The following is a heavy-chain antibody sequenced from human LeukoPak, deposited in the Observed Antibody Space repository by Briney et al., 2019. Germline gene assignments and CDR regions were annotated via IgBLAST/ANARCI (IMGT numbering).Heavy chain of an antibody. J-gene: IGHJ4*02. CDR1: GFTVSSNY. V-gene: IGHV3-53*01. CDR3: ARGRSSWYYFDY. Sequence: GGSLGLSCAASGFTVSSNYMSWVRQAPGKGLEWVSVIYSGGSTYYADSVKGRFTISRDNSKNTLYLQMNSLRAEDTAVYYCARGRSSWYYFDYWGQGTLVTVSS. D-gene: IGHD6-13*01. CDR2: IYSGGST.